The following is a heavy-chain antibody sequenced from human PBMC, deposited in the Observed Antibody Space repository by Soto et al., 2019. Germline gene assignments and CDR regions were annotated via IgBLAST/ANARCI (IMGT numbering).Heavy chain of an antibody. J-gene: IGHJ5*02. Sequence: ASVKVSCKASGYTFTSYGISWVRQAPGQGLEWMGWISAYNGNTNYAQKLQGRVTMTTDTSTSTAYMELRSLRSDDTAVYYCARDPGTRPEVSSGSLDRWGQGTLVTVSS. V-gene: IGHV1-18*01. CDR1: GYTFTSYG. D-gene: IGHD3-22*01. CDR2: ISAYNGNT. CDR3: ARDPGTRPEVSSGSLDR.